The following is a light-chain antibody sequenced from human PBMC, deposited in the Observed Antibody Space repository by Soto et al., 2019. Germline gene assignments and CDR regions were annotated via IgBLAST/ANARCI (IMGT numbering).Light chain of an antibody. CDR1: SSDVGAYNY. CDR3: SSYTRSSTQV. CDR2: EVS. V-gene: IGLV2-14*01. J-gene: IGLJ1*01. Sequence: QSVLTQPASVSGSPGQSITISCTGTSSDVGAYNYVSWYQVHPGKAPTLIISEVSNRPSGVSSRFSGSKSTNTASLTISGLRPDDEAEYYCSSYTRSSTQVFGTGKKVIVL.